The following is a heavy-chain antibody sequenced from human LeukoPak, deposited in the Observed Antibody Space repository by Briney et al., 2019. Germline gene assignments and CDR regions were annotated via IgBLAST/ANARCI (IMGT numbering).Heavy chain of an antibody. CDR1: GFTVSSNY. CDR3: ARALFGVVITTGLYYYGMDV. V-gene: IGHV3-66*02. Sequence: GGSLRLSCAASGFTVSSNYMSWVRQAQGKGLEWVAVIYSGGSTYYADSVKGRFTISRDNSKNKLYLQMNSLRAEDTAVYYCARALFGVVITTGLYYYGMDVWGQGTTVTVSS. D-gene: IGHD3-3*01. J-gene: IGHJ6*02. CDR2: IYSGGST.